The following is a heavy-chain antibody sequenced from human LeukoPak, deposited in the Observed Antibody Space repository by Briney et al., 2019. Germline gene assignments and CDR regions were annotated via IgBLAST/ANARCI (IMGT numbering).Heavy chain of an antibody. CDR1: GFNFGDYA. J-gene: IGHJ5*02. D-gene: IGHD2-21*01. CDR2: FSDNT. Sequence: PGGSLRLSCTASGFNFGDYAVSWVRQGPGMELEWVSAFSDNTYYAESVKGRFTISRDYSKNTIYLQMDSLRVDDTALYYCVREGERPPKGNWFDRWGQGTLVTVSS. V-gene: IGHV3-23*01. CDR3: VREGERPPKGNWFDR.